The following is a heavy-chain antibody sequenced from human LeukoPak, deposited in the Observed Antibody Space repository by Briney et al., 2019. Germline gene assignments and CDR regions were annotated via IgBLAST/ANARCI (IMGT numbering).Heavy chain of an antibody. CDR1: GFTFSSYG. D-gene: IGHD6-19*01. V-gene: IGHV3-33*06. CDR2: IWYDGSNK. J-gene: IGHJ4*02. Sequence: GGSLRLSCAASGFTFSSYGMHWVRQAPGKGLEWVAVIWYDGSNKYYADSVKGRFTISRDNSKNTLYLQMNSLRAEDTAVYYCAERSSGWYLGEFDYWGQGTLVTVSS. CDR3: AERSSGWYLGEFDY.